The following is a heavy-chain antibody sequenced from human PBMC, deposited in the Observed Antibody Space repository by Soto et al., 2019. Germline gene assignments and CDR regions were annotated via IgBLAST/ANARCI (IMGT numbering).Heavy chain of an antibody. CDR2: IYYSGST. V-gene: IGHV4-39*01. Sequence: SETLSLNCTVSGGSISSSSYYWGWIRQPPGKGLEWIGSIYYSGSTYYNPSLKSRVTISVDTSKNQFSLKLSSVTAADAAVYYCARFYSWSYKEYRMDVCGQRTTVIVSS. J-gene: IGHJ6*02. CDR1: GGSISSSSYY. CDR3: ARFYSWSYKEYRMDV. D-gene: IGHD3-10*01.